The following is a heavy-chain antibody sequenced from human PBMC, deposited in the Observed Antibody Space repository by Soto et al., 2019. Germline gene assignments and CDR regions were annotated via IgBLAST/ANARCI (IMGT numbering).Heavy chain of an antibody. J-gene: IGHJ6*02. D-gene: IGHD6-6*01. V-gene: IGHV5-51*01. CDR2: IYPGDSDT. Sequence: ESLKISCRGSGYSFTSYWIGWVRQMPGKGLEWMGIIYPGDSDTRYSPSFQGQVTISADKSISTAYLQWSSLKASDTAMYYCASGIAARPPYYYYGMDVWGQGTTVTVSS. CDR3: ASGIAARPPYYYYGMDV. CDR1: GYSFTSYW.